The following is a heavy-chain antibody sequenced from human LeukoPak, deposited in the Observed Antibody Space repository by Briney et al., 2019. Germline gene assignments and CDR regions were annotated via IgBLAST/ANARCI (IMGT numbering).Heavy chain of an antibody. Sequence: SETLSLTCTVSGGSISSYYWSWIRQPAGKGPEWIGRIYTSGSTNYNPSLKSRVTMSVDTSKNQFSLKLSSVTAADTAVYYCAREGYCSGGSCFRWFDPWGQGTLVTVSS. J-gene: IGHJ5*02. V-gene: IGHV4-4*07. CDR3: AREGYCSGGSCFRWFDP. CDR1: GGSISSYY. D-gene: IGHD2-15*01. CDR2: IYTSGST.